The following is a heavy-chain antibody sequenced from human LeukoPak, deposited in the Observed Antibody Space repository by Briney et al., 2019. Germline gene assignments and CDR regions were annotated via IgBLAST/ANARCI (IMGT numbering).Heavy chain of an antibody. CDR1: GFTFSNNW. Sequence: GGSLRLSCAASGFTFSNNWMHWVRQDPGQGLVWVSRINSDGSDTSYADSVKGRFTISRDNAKNTLYLQMNSLRAEDTAVYYCVRGLYVSGSSAHDYWGQGTLVTVSS. J-gene: IGHJ4*02. CDR3: VRGLYVSGSSAHDY. D-gene: IGHD3-10*01. V-gene: IGHV3-74*01. CDR2: INSDGSDT.